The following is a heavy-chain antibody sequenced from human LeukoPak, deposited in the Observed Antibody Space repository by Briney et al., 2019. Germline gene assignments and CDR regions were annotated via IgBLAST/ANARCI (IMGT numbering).Heavy chain of an antibody. Sequence: PGGSLRLSCAASGFTFSRSWMHWVRQAPGKGLVWVSGINTDGNNTNCADSVKGRFTISRDNAKNTLYLQMNSLRAEDTAVYYCVRPIASIGIFDSWGQGTLVTVSS. CDR1: GFTFSRSW. D-gene: IGHD2-21*01. CDR3: VRPIASIGIFDS. V-gene: IGHV3-74*01. J-gene: IGHJ4*02. CDR2: INTDGNNT.